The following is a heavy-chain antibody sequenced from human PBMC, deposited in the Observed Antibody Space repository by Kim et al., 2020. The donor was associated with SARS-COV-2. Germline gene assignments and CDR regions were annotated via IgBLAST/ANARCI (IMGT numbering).Heavy chain of an antibody. D-gene: IGHD6-19*01. CDR3: TRERNRRPVAGFRDY. CDR1: GFTFGDYA. Sequence: GGSLRLSCTASGFTFGDYAMSWFRQAPGKGLEWVGFIRSKAYGGTTEYAASVKGRFTISRDDSKSIAYLQMNSLKTEDTAVYYCTRERNRRPVAGFRDYWGQGTLVTVSS. CDR2: IRSKAYGGTT. V-gene: IGHV3-49*03. J-gene: IGHJ4*02.